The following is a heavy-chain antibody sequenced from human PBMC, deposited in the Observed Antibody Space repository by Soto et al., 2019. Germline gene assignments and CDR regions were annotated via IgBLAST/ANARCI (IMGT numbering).Heavy chain of an antibody. D-gene: IGHD2-15*01. CDR3: ARDGRYCSGGSCYRRPAFDI. V-gene: IGHV4-59*01. CDR1: GGSISSYY. CDR2: IYYSGST. Sequence: SEALSLTCTVSGGSISSYYWSWIRQPPGKGLEWIGYIYYSGSTNYNPSLKSRVTISVDTFKNQFPLKLSSVTAADTAVYYCARDGRYCSGGSCYRRPAFDIWGQGTMVTVSS. J-gene: IGHJ3*02.